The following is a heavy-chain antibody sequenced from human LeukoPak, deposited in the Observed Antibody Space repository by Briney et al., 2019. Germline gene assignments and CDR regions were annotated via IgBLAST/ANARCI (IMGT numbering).Heavy chain of an antibody. CDR3: ARDFSSRPTVTFPYFDY. CDR2: ISSSSSYI. V-gene: IGHV3-21*01. Sequence: GGSLRLSCAASGFTFSSYSMNWVRQAPGKGLEWVSSISSSSSYIYYADSVKGRFTISRDNAKNSLYLQMNSLRAEDTAVYYCARDFSSRPTVTFPYFDYWGQGTLVTVSS. CDR1: GFTFSSYS. J-gene: IGHJ4*02. D-gene: IGHD4-17*01.